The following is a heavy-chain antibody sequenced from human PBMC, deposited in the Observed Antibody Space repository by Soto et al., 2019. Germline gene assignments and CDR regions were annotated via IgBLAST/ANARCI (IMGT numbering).Heavy chain of an antibody. Sequence: ETLSLTCAVYGGSFSGYYWSWIRQPPGKGLEWIGEINHSGSTNYNPSLKSRVTISVDTSKNQFSLKLSSVTAADTAVYYCEGSGSYYNVDVWGKGTTVTVSS. V-gene: IGHV4-34*01. CDR1: GGSFSGYY. CDR2: INHSGST. CDR3: EGSGSYYNVDV. D-gene: IGHD3-10*01. J-gene: IGHJ6*04.